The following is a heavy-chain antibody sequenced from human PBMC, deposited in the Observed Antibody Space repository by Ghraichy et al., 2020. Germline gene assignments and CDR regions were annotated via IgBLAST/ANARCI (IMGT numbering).Heavy chain of an antibody. Sequence: GGSLRLSCAASGFSFSRFSMNWVRQAPGKGLVWVSYISGSGTNKQYADSVKGRFTISRDNAKDSVYLQMDSLRDEDTAVYYCARVGYSGSRLGWGQGTLVTVSS. CDR3: ARVGYSGSRLG. CDR2: ISGSGTNK. D-gene: IGHD1-26*01. V-gene: IGHV3-48*02. J-gene: IGHJ4*02. CDR1: GFSFSRFS.